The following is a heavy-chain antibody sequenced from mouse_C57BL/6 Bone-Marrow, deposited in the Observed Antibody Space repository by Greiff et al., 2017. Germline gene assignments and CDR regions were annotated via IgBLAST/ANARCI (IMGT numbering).Heavy chain of an antibody. CDR3: ARLNIYYEYDGAMYY. D-gene: IGHD2-4*01. V-gene: IGHV1-69*01. Sequence: QVQLQQPGAELVMPGASVKLSCKASGYTFTSYWMHWVKQRPGQGLEWIGEIDPSDSYTNYNQKFKGKSTLTVDKSSSTAYMQLSSLTSEDSAVYYCARLNIYYEYDGAMYYWGQGTSVTVSS. J-gene: IGHJ4*01. CDR2: IDPSDSYT. CDR1: GYTFTSYW.